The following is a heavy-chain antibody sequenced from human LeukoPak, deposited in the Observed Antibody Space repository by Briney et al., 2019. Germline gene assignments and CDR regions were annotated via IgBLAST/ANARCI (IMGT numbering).Heavy chain of an antibody. CDR3: ARDRDSRSFGEGLDS. Sequence: ASVTVSCKASGGTFNSYAINWVRQAPGQGLEWMGGIIPMFDTAKYAQKFQGRVTITADESTSTAYMELSSLRSEDTAVYYCARDRDSRSFGEGLDSWGQGTLVTVSS. D-gene: IGHD3-10*01. CDR2: IIPMFDTA. V-gene: IGHV1-69*13. CDR1: GGTFNSYA. J-gene: IGHJ4*02.